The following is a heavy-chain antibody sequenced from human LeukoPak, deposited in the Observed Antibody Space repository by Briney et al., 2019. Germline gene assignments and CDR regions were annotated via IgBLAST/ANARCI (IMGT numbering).Heavy chain of an antibody. J-gene: IGHJ3*02. CDR1: GESFSGYY. CDR2: IYTSGST. V-gene: IGHV4-59*10. Sequence: SQTLSLTCAVYGESFSGYYWSWIRQPAGKGLEWIGRIYTSGSTNYNPSLKSRVTMSVDTSKNQFSLKLSSVTAADTAVYYCARATTFGGVIVVNAFDIWGQGTMVTVSS. D-gene: IGHD3-16*02. CDR3: ARATTFGGVIVVNAFDI.